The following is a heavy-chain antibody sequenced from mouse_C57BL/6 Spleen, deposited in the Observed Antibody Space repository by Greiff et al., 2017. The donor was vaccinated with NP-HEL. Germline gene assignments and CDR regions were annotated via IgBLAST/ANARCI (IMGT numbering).Heavy chain of an antibody. J-gene: IGHJ3*01. CDR1: GYTFTSYW. Sequence: VQLQQPGAELVRPGSSVKLSCKASGYTFTSYWMDWVKQRPGQGLEWIGNIYPSDSETHYNQKFKDKATLTVDKSSSTAYMQLSSLTSEDSAVYYCARLDGYWFAYWGKGTLVTVSA. CDR2: IYPSDSET. CDR3: ARLDGYWFAY. D-gene: IGHD2-3*01. V-gene: IGHV1-61*01.